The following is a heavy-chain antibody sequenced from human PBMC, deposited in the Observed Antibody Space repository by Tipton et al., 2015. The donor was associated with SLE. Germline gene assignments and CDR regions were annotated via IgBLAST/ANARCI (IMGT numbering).Heavy chain of an antibody. CDR3: ARGSGNWGIDY. V-gene: IGHV4-34*01. CDR2: INHSGST. CDR1: GGSFSGYY. Sequence: TLSLTCAVYGGSFSGYYWSWIRQPPGKGLEWIGEINHSGSTNYNPSLKSRVTISVDTSKNQFSLKLCSVTAADTAVYYCARGSGNWGIDYWGQGTLVTVSS. D-gene: IGHD7-27*01. J-gene: IGHJ4*02.